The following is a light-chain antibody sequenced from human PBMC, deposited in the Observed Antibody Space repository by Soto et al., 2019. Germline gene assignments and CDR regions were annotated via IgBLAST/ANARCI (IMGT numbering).Light chain of an antibody. Sequence: QSVLTQPPSVSGAPGQRVTISCTGSSSNIGAGSDVHWYQQLPGTAPKLLIYAISSRPSGVPDRFVGSKSGTSASLAITGLQAEDEADYYCQSYDSSLSGYVFGTGTKVTV. CDR1: SSNIGAGSD. CDR3: QSYDSSLSGYV. CDR2: AIS. J-gene: IGLJ1*01. V-gene: IGLV1-40*01.